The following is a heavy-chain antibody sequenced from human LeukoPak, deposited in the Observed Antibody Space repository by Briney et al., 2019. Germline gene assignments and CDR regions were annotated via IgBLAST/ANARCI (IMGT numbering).Heavy chain of an antibody. D-gene: IGHD3-3*01. CDR3: ARESRVFIGDGYYLDS. Sequence: SETLSLTCTVSGGSISNYYWSWIRQPAGKGPEWIGRLYIGRGTDYSPSLKSRVTMSVDTSKRQFSLRLTSVTAADTSIYYCARESRVFIGDGYYLDSWGPGTLITVSS. V-gene: IGHV4-4*07. J-gene: IGHJ4*02. CDR2: LYIGRGT. CDR1: GGSISNYY.